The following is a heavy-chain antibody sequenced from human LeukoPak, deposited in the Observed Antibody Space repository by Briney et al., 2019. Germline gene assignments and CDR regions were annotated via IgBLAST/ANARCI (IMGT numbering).Heavy chain of an antibody. J-gene: IGHJ4*02. D-gene: IGHD4-4*01. Sequence: PSETLSPTCAVYGGSFSGYYWSWIRQPPGKGLEWIGEINHSGSTNYNPSLKSRVTISVDTSKNQFSLKLSSVTAADTAVYYCAMSGPYSNYAYWGQGTLVTVSS. CDR3: AMSGPYSNYAY. CDR2: INHSGST. V-gene: IGHV4-34*01. CDR1: GGSFSGYY.